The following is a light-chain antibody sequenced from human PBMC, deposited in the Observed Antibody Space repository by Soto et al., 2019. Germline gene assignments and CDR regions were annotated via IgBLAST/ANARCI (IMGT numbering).Light chain of an antibody. J-gene: IGKJ3*01. V-gene: IGKV4-1*01. CDR1: QSVLYRSNNKNY. CDR2: WAS. Sequence: DIVMTQSPDSLAVSLGERATINCKSSQSVLYRSNNKNYLAWYQQKPGQPPRLLIYWASTRESGVPDRFSGSGSGTDFTLTISSLQAEDVAVYYCQQYYTRITFGPGTKVDIK. CDR3: QQYYTRIT.